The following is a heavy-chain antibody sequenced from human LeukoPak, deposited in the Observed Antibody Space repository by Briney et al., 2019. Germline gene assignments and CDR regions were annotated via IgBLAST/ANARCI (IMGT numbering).Heavy chain of an antibody. D-gene: IGHD4-17*01. Sequence: GGSLRLSCAASGFTFSSYGMHWVRQAPGKGLEWVAVISYDGSNKYYADSVKGRFTISRDNSKNTLHLQMNSLRAEDTAVYYCAKDYGDSLPLNWGQGTLVTVSS. CDR3: AKDYGDSLPLN. CDR2: ISYDGSNK. V-gene: IGHV3-30*18. CDR1: GFTFSSYG. J-gene: IGHJ4*02.